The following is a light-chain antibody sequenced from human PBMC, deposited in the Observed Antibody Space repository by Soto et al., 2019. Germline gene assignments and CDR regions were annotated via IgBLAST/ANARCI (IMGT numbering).Light chain of an antibody. J-gene: IGKJ1*01. Sequence: EVLLTQSPGTLSLSPGERATLSCRASQSVGNNLAWYQQKPGQAPRLLIYGAYTSATGIPARFSGSVSGTDFTLTISSLQYEDFAVYYCQHYNYWHPTTFGQGTKVDIK. CDR3: QHYNYWHPTT. CDR2: GAY. CDR1: QSVGNN. V-gene: IGKV3-15*01.